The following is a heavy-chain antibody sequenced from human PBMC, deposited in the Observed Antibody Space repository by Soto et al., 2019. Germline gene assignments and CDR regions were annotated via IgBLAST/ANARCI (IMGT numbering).Heavy chain of an antibody. J-gene: IGHJ3*02. Sequence: SGPTLVNPTQTLTLTCTFSGFSLSTSGVRVGWIRLPPGKALEWLALIYWDDDKRYSPSLKSRLTITKDTSKNQVVLTMTNMDPVDTATYYCAHTTPLIAACPGHAFDIWGEGTMVTLSS. V-gene: IGHV2-5*02. CDR1: GFSLSTSGVR. CDR3: AHTTPLIAACPGHAFDI. CDR2: IYWDDDK. D-gene: IGHD6-6*01.